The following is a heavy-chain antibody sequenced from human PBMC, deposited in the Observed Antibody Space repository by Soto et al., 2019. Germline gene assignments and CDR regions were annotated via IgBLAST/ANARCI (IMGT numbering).Heavy chain of an antibody. J-gene: IGHJ4*02. CDR1: EFCVSDNY. V-gene: IGHV3-53*04. CDR2: IFSGGST. Sequence: EVHLVESGGGLVLPGGSLRLAYAASEFCVSDNYMNWVRQAPGKGLEWVAVIFSGGSTNYADSVKGRFTISRLKSENTLYLQMSSLRPEDTAVYFCKSRDYWGRGTLVTVSS. CDR3: KSRDY.